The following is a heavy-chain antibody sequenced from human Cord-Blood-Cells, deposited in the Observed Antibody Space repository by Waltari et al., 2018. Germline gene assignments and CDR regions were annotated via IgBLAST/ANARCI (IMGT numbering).Heavy chain of an antibody. J-gene: IGHJ2*01. CDR1: GGSISSSSYY. CDR2: IYYSGST. Sequence: QLQLQESGPGLVKPSETLSLTCTVSGGSISSSSYYWGWIRQPPGKGLEWIGSIYYSGSTYYNPALKSRVTMSVDTSKTQFSLKLSSVTAADTAAYYCASAWSIAARPESWYFDLWGRGTLVTVSS. D-gene: IGHD6-6*01. CDR3: ASAWSIAARPESWYFDL. V-gene: IGHV4-39*01.